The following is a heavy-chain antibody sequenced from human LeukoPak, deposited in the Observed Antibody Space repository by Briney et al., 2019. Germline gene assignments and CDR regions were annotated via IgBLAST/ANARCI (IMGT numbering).Heavy chain of an antibody. D-gene: IGHD6-6*01. V-gene: IGHV4-4*07. CDR3: ARTGGDIAARPRNWYFDL. CDR2: IYTSGST. J-gene: IGHJ2*01. Sequence: GSLRLSCAASGFTFSSYAMSWVRQAPGKGLEWIWRIYTSGSTNYNPSLKSRVTMSVDTSKNQFSLKLSSVTAADTAVYYCARTGGDIAARPRNWYFDLWGRGTLVTVSS. CDR1: GFTFSSYA.